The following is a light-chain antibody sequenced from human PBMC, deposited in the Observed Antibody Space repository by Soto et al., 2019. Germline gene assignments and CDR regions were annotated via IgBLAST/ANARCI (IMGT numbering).Light chain of an antibody. CDR1: QSLAYSDGNTY. CDR3: MQGTHWPPYT. Sequence: DVVMTQSPLSLPVTLGQPASISCRSSQSLAYSDGNTYLNWFQQRPGQSPRRLIYKVPNRDSGVPDRFSGSGSGTDFTLKISRVEAEDVGFYYCMQGTHWPPYTFGQGTKLEIK. CDR2: KVP. J-gene: IGKJ2*01. V-gene: IGKV2-30*01.